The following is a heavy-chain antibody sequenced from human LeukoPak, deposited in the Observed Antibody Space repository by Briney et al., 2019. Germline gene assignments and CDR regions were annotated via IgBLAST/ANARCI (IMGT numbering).Heavy chain of an antibody. V-gene: IGHV3-53*01. CDR3: ARDDEVDILARFDY. J-gene: IGHJ4*02. CDR1: GFTVSSNY. CDR2: INSGCRS. D-gene: IGHD5-12*01. Sequence: GGPLRLSCAASGFTVSSNYMSWVRQAPGKGLEWVSVINSGCRSYYAASVKGRFTSSRDNPKNSLYLQMNSLRAEDTAVYYCARDDEVDILARFDYWGQGALVTVS.